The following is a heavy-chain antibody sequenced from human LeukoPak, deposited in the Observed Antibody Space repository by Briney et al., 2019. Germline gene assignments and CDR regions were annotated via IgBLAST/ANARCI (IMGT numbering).Heavy chain of an antibody. Sequence: SQTLSLTCAISGDSVSRYSAAWNWIRQSPSRGLEWLGRTYYMSKWYKDYAVSVNSRITINPDTSKNQFSLQLNSVTPEDTAVYYCARDLFRMSYGMDVWGQGTTVTVSS. CDR1: GDSVSRYSAA. CDR3: ARDLFRMSYGMDV. CDR2: TYYMSKWYK. J-gene: IGHJ6*02. V-gene: IGHV6-1*01.